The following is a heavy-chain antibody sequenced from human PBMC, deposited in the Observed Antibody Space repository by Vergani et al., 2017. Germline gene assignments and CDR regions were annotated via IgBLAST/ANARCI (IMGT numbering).Heavy chain of an antibody. CDR1: GFTFDDYT. J-gene: IGHJ4*02. CDR3: AKAIDRGYSYGEFDY. CDR2: ISWVVGST. Sequence: EVQLVESGGVVVQPGGSLRLSCAASGFTFDDYTMHWVRQAPVKGLEWVSLISWVVGSTYYADSVTGRFSISRDNSKNFLYLQMNSLRTRDTALYYCAKAIDRGYSYGEFDYWGQGTLVTVSS. V-gene: IGHV3-43*01. D-gene: IGHD5-18*01.